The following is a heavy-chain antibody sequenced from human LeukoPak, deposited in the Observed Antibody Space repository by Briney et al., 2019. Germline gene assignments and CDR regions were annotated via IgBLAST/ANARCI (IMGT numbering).Heavy chain of an antibody. V-gene: IGHV4-39*07. J-gene: IGHJ4*02. D-gene: IGHD1-26*01. Sequence: SETLSLTCTVSGGSISSGGHYWSWIRQHPGKGLEWIGEINHSGSTNYNPSLKSRVTISVDTSKNQFSLKLSSVTAADTAVYYCARGEWELPDYWGQGTLVTVSS. CDR1: GGSISSGGHY. CDR2: INHSGST. CDR3: ARGEWELPDY.